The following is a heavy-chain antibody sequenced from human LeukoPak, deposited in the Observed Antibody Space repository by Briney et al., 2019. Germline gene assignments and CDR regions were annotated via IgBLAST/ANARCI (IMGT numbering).Heavy chain of an antibody. CDR2: ISSSSSYI. D-gene: IGHD1-26*01. CDR1: GFTFSSYS. CDR3: ASLGNSGSYFVDY. J-gene: IGHJ4*02. V-gene: IGHV3-21*01. Sequence: GGSLRLSCAASGFTFSSYSMNWVRQAPGKGLEWVSSISSSSSYIYYADSVKGRFTISRDNAKNSLYLQMNSLRAEDTAVYYCASLGNSGSYFVDYWGQGTLVTVSS.